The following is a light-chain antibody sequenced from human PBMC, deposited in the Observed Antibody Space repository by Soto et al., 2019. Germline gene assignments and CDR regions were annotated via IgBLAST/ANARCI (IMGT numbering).Light chain of an antibody. Sequence: EIVLTQSPGTLSLSPGARATLSCRASQSVSSDHLAWYQQKPGQAPRLLIYDASSRDPGIPDRFSGSGSATDFALTISRLEPEDFAVYYCQQYGSAPTFGQGTNVEIK. CDR2: DAS. J-gene: IGKJ2*01. CDR3: QQYGSAPT. V-gene: IGKV3-20*01. CDR1: QSVSSDH.